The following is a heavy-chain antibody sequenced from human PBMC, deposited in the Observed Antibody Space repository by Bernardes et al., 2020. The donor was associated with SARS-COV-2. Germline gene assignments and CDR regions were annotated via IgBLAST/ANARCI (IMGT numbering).Heavy chain of an antibody. J-gene: IGHJ4*02. CDR3: ARDSSVEFDY. CDR1: GFTLSMYW. CDR2: INSDGSGT. V-gene: IGHV3-74*01. Sequence: GGPLRLSCAASGFTLSMYWMHWVRQVPGKGLVWVSHINSDGSGTSYAASVKGRFTISRDNAKNTLYLQMHSLRAEDSAVYFCARDSSVEFDYWGRGTLVTVSS.